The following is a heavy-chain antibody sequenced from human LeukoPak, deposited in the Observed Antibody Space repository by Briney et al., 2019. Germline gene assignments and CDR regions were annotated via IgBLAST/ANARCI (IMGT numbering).Heavy chain of an antibody. V-gene: IGHV4-39*01. CDR2: VFYTGSS. Sequence: SETLSLTCNVSGGSISSNSDYWAWIRQPPGKGLEWIGSVFYTGSSYYSPSFKTPVTIPVDTSKNQFSLKLHSVTATDTAVYYCARQGRGSGTYYYFDYWGQGTLVTVSS. CDR3: ARQGRGSGTYYYFDY. J-gene: IGHJ4*02. CDR1: GGSISSNSDY. D-gene: IGHD1-26*01.